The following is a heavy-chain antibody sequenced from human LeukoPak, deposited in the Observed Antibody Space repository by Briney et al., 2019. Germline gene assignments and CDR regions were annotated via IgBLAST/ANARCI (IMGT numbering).Heavy chain of an antibody. V-gene: IGHV1-2*06. CDR1: GYTFTGYY. J-gene: IGHJ1*01. D-gene: IGHD6-13*01. CDR3: ARDAGTIAAADRRNFQH. CDR2: INPNSGGT. Sequence: GASVKVSCKASGYTFTGYYMRWVRQAPGQGLEWMGRINPNSGGTNYAQKFQGRVTMTRDTSISTAYMELSRLRSDDTAVYYCARDAGTIAAADRRNFQHWGQGTLVTVSS.